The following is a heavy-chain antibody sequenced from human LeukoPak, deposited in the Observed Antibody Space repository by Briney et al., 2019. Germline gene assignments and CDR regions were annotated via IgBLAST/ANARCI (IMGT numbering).Heavy chain of an antibody. D-gene: IGHD2-2*02. Sequence: ASVKVSCKASGYTLTSYDINWERQATGQGLEWMGWMNPNSGNTGYAQKFQGRVTMTRNTSISTAYMELSSLRSEDTAVYYCARGAYTPRQEYCSSTSCYTDNWFDPWGQGTLVTVSS. CDR2: MNPNSGNT. CDR3: ARGAYTPRQEYCSSTSCYTDNWFDP. CDR1: GYTLTSYD. V-gene: IGHV1-8*01. J-gene: IGHJ5*02.